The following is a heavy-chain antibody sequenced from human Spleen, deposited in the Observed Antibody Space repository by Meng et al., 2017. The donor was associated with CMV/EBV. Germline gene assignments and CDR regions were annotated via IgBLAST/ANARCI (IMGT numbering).Heavy chain of an antibody. CDR1: SSSNW. CDR2: LYHSGST. CDR3: ASWTRTSYDFWSGYPPYFDY. J-gene: IGHJ4*02. Sequence: SSSNWWSWVRQPPGKGLEWIGELYHSGSTNYNPSLKSRVTISVDKSKNQFSLRLSSVTAADTAVYYCASWTRTSYDFWSGYPPYFDYWGQGTLVTVSS. D-gene: IGHD3-3*01. V-gene: IGHV4-4*02.